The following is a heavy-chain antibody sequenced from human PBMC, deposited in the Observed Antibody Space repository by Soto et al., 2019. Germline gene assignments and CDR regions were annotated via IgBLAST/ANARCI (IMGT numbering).Heavy chain of an antibody. CDR1: GFPFYNYG. Sequence: GGSLRLSCAGSGFPFYNYGINWVRQAPGKGLEWVAVIWYDGSNKYYADSVKGRFTISRDNSKNTLYLQMNSLRAEDTAVYYCARGDSSGYYPNDFYYYYGMDVWGQGTTVTVSS. D-gene: IGHD3-22*01. CDR3: ARGDSSGYYPNDFYYYYGMDV. V-gene: IGHV3-33*08. J-gene: IGHJ6*02. CDR2: IWYDGSNK.